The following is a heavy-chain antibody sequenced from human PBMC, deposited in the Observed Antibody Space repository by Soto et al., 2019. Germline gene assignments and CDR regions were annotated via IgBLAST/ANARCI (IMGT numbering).Heavy chain of an antibody. CDR2: ISVYHGNT. J-gene: IGHJ4*02. D-gene: IGHD2-15*01. Sequence: QVQLVQSGTEVNKPGASVKVSCKASGYTFGKYGISWVRQAPGQVLEWVGWISVYHGNTVHAQKFRGRVNMTTDTSTSTAYMELGSLKSDDTAIYYCAKDCSGASCGFDIWGQGTLVTVSS. CDR3: AKDCSGASCGFDI. CDR1: GYTFGKYG. V-gene: IGHV1-18*01.